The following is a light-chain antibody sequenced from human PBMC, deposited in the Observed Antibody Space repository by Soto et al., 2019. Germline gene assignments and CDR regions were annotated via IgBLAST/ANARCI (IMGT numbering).Light chain of an antibody. CDR1: QSLLHSNGYNY. V-gene: IGKV2-28*01. J-gene: IGKJ1*01. CDR3: MQALQTPYT. Sequence: DIVMTQSPLSLPVTPGEPASISCRSSQSLLHSNGYNYLDWYLQKPGQSPQLLIYLGSNRASGVPDGFSGSGSGTDFTLKISRVEAEDVGVYYCMQALQTPYTFGQGTKVEIK. CDR2: LGS.